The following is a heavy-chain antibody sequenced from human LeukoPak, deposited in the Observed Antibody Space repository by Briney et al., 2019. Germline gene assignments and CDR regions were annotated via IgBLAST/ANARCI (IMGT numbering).Heavy chain of an antibody. J-gene: IGHJ4*02. CDR2: ISGSGGST. CDR3: AKAISVGATTDAAD. V-gene: IGHV3-23*01. D-gene: IGHD1-26*01. Sequence: GGSLRLSCAASGFTFSSYAMSWVRQAPGKGLEWVSAISGSGGSTYYADSVKGRFAISRDNSKNTLYLQMNSLRAEDTAVYYCAKAISVGATTDAADWGQGTLVTVSS. CDR1: GFTFSSYA.